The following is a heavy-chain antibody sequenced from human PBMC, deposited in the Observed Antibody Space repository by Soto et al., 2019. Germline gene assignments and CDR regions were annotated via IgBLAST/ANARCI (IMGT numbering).Heavy chain of an antibody. CDR2: IYYSGST. D-gene: IGHD4-17*01. Sequence: SETLSLTCTVSGGSISSYYWSWIRQPPGKGLEWIGYIYYSGSTNYNPPLKSRVTISGEPSKNQFSLNLSSVTAADTAVYYCARTHDYGDSGWFDPWGQGTLVTVSS. V-gene: IGHV4-59*01. J-gene: IGHJ5*02. CDR1: GGSISSYY. CDR3: ARTHDYGDSGWFDP.